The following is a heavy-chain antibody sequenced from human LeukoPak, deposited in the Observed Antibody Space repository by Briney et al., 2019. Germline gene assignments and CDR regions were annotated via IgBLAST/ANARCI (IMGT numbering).Heavy chain of an antibody. D-gene: IGHD6-13*01. CDR2: ISDSDGST. CDR1: GFTFSSYA. CDR3: AKGEQLVPTVFDY. V-gene: IGHV3-23*01. Sequence: GGSLRLSCAASGFTFSSYAMSWVRQTPGKGLEWISIISDSDGSTYYVDSVKGRFTISRDNSKNTLYLQMNSLRVEDTAVYYCAKGEQLVPTVFDYWGQGTLVTVSS. J-gene: IGHJ4*02.